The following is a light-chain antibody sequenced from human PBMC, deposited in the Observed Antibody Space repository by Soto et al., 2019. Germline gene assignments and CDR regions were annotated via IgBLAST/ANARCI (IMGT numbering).Light chain of an antibody. V-gene: IGKV1-9*01. Sequence: DIQLTQSPSFLSASVGDRVTITCRASQDISSHLAWYQQEPGKAPKLLIYSASTLQSGVPSRFSGSESGTEFTLTISSLQPQDFATYYCLQFKSYPLTVGGGTKVEIK. CDR3: LQFKSYPLT. CDR2: SAS. CDR1: QDISSH. J-gene: IGKJ4*01.